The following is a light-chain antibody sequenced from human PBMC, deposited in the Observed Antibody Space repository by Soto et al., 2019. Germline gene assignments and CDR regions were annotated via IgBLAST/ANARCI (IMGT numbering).Light chain of an antibody. Sequence: QSVLTQPASVSGSPGQSITISCAGTRDDIGAYDYVSWYQQHPGNAPKLLVYEVTNRPSGVSDRFSGSKSGNTASLTISGLQAEDEADYYCCSYAGSYTLYVFGTGTKVTVL. CDR1: RDDIGAYDY. CDR2: EVT. J-gene: IGLJ1*01. V-gene: IGLV2-14*01. CDR3: CSYAGSYTLYV.